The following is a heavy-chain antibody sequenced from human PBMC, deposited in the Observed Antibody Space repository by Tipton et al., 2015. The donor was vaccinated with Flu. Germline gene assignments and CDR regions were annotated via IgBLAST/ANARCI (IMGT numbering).Heavy chain of an antibody. CDR3: ARLPTRTYCPDY. Sequence: TLSLTCAVSGDSISSDYYWGWIRQFSGKELEWIGTVSRTGSTIYNPSLKSRVTISIDTSKNQFSLRLTSVTAADTAVYYCARLPTRTYCPDYWGQGTLVTVSS. V-gene: IGHV4-38-2*01. J-gene: IGHJ4*02. CDR2: VSRTGST. D-gene: IGHD1-26*01. CDR1: GDSISSDYY.